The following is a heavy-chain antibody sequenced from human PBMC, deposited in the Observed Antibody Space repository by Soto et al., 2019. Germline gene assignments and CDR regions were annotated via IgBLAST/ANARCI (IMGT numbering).Heavy chain of an antibody. J-gene: IGHJ4*02. CDR1: GFSVSRIV. Sequence: EVQLVESGGDLVQPGGSLRLSCAASGFSVSRIVMTWVRQAPGKGLEWVSVISSDGSNYYSDSVKGSCTISRDISKNNLILEMNRLIAEDTAGYHCARDTFGADYDFWHGGQGTLVTVSS. D-gene: IGHD3-3*01. V-gene: IGHV3-66*01. CDR2: ISSDGSN. CDR3: ARDTFGADYDFWH.